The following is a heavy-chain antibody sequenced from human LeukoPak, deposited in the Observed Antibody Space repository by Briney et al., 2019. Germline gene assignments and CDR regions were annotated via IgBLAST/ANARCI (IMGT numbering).Heavy chain of an antibody. D-gene: IGHD3-10*01. CDR3: ARQFGAFDY. Sequence: GGSLRLSCAASGFTFSSYAMTWVRQAPGKGLEWVSSISSSGGSTYYADSVKGRFTISRDNSKNTLYLQMNSLRAEDTAVYYCARQFGAFDYWGQGTLVTVSS. V-gene: IGHV3-23*01. J-gene: IGHJ4*02. CDR1: GFTFSSYA. CDR2: ISSSGGST.